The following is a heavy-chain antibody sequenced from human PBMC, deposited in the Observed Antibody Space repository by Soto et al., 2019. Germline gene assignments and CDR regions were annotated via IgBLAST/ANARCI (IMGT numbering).Heavy chain of an antibody. CDR1: GFTFSSYA. J-gene: IGHJ6*02. Sequence: PGGSLRLSCAASGFTFSSYAMSWVRQAPGKGLEWVSAISGSGGSTYYADSVKGRFTISRDNSKNTLYLQMNSLRAEDTAVYYCAKAGEAARSYYYGMDVWGQGTTVTVS. D-gene: IGHD6-6*01. V-gene: IGHV3-23*01. CDR2: ISGSGGST. CDR3: AKAGEAARSYYYGMDV.